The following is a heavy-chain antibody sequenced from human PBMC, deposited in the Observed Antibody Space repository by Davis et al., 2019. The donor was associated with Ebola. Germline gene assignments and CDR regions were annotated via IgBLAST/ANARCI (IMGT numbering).Heavy chain of an antibody. CDR2: IFPRDSDT. V-gene: IGHV5-51*01. CDR1: GYSFSDSW. CDR3: ARQDFGTWNPYDY. D-gene: IGHD1-1*01. Sequence: GESLKISCRGSGYSFSDSWIAWVRQMPGKGLEWMGIIFPRDSDTRYSPSFQGQVTISADKSIGTAYLQWSSLKASDSAMYYCARQDFGTWNPYDYWGQGTLVTVSP. J-gene: IGHJ4*02.